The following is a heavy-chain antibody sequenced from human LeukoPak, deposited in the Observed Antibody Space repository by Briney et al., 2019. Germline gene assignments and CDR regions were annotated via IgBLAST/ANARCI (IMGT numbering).Heavy chain of an antibody. V-gene: IGHV3-23*01. CDR1: GFTFSSYA. D-gene: IGHD3-9*01. CDR3: AKLWENDILTGAIEIDY. CDR2: ISGSGGNT. J-gene: IGHJ4*02. Sequence: RSGGSLRLSCAASGFTFSSYAMSWVRRAPGKGLEWVSAISGSGGNTYYADSVKGQFTISRDNSKNTLYLQLNSLRAEDTAVYYCAKLWENDILTGAIEIDYWGQGTLVTVSS.